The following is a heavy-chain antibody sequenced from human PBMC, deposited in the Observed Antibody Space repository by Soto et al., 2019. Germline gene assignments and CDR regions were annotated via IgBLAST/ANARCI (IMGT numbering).Heavy chain of an antibody. Sequence: QVQLVQSGAEVKKPGASVKVSCKASGYTFTSYGISWVRQAPGQGLDWMGWSSAYNGNTNSAQKLQGRVTMTKDTSTSTAYMELRSLRSDDTAVYYCARALLGSRCLEWLFPDYCVQGTLVTVSS. CDR3: ARALLGSRCLEWLFPDY. CDR2: SSAYNGNT. J-gene: IGHJ4*02. D-gene: IGHD3-3*01. CDR1: GYTFTSYG. V-gene: IGHV1-18*01.